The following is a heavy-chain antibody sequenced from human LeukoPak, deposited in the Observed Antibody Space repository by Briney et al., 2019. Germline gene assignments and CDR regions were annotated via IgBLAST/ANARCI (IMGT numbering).Heavy chain of an antibody. V-gene: IGHV4-39*07. CDR3: ARELITMIVPTFDY. CDR1: GGSISSSSYY. Sequence: SETLSLTCTVSGGSISSSSYYWGWIRQPPGKGLEWIGSIYYSGSTYYNPSLKSRVTISVDTSKNQFSLKLSSVTAADTAVYYCARELITMIVPTFDYWGQGTLVTVSS. J-gene: IGHJ4*02. CDR2: IYYSGST. D-gene: IGHD3-22*01.